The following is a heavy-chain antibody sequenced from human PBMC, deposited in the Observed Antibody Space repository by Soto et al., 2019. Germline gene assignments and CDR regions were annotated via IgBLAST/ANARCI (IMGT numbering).Heavy chain of an antibody. Sequence: GESLKISCNGSGYSFTSYWIGWVRQMPGKGLEWMGIIYPGDSDTRYSPSFQGQVTISADKSISTAYLQWSSLKASDTAMYYCARGNADYYDSSGYCIFDYWGQGTLVTVSS. J-gene: IGHJ4*02. CDR2: IYPGDSDT. D-gene: IGHD3-22*01. V-gene: IGHV5-51*01. CDR3: ARGNADYYDSSGYCIFDY. CDR1: GYSFTSYW.